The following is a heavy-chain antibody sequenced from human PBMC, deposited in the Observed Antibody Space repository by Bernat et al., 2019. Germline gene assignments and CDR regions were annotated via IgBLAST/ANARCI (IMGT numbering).Heavy chain of an antibody. D-gene: IGHD3-16*02. Sequence: EVQLVESGGGLVQPGGPRKLPCPASGFTFSGYTLNWVRQAPGRGWEWVSYISSSSTIYYADSVKGRFTISRDNAKNSLYLQMNGLRDEDTAVYYCAREDDYIWGSYRYYYFDYWGQGTLVTVSS. CDR2: ISSSSTI. J-gene: IGHJ4*02. CDR1: GFTFSGYT. V-gene: IGHV3-48*02. CDR3: AREDDYIWGSYRYYYFDY.